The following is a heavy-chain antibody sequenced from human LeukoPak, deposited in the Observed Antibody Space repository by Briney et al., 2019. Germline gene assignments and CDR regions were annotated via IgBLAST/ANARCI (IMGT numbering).Heavy chain of an antibody. CDR3: ARHGRGAIVVVTANPDDAFDI. D-gene: IGHD2-21*02. Sequence: SETLSLTCIVSGGSISSSSYYWGWIRQPPGKGLEWIGSIYYSGSTYYNPSLKSRVTIFVDTSKSQFSLKLSSVTAADTAVYYCARHGRGAIVVVTANPDDAFDIWGQGTMVTVSS. V-gene: IGHV4-39*01. J-gene: IGHJ3*02. CDR2: IYYSGST. CDR1: GGSISSSSYY.